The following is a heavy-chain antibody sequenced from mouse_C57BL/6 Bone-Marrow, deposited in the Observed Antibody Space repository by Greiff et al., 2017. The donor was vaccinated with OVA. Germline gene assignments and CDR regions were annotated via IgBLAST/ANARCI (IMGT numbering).Heavy chain of an antibody. CDR1: GYSITSGYY. V-gene: IGHV3-6*01. J-gene: IGHJ1*03. Sequence: EVKLVESGPGLVKPSQSLSLTCSVTGYSITSGYYWNWIRQFPGNKLEWMGYISYDGSNNYNPSLKNRISITRDTSKNQFFLKLNSVTTEDTATYDSAREPYYYGSSYWYCDVWGTGTTVTVSS. D-gene: IGHD1-1*01. CDR3: AREPYYYGSSYWYCDV. CDR2: ISYDGSN.